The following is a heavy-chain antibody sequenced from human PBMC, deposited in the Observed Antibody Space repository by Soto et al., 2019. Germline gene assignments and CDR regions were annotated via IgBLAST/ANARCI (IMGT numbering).Heavy chain of an antibody. J-gene: IGHJ4*02. CDR3: TRGPRPISTGTGAY. V-gene: IGHV3-74*01. CDR2: IYNDGSYT. Sequence: GGSLRLSCAASGFIFKMYWMHWVRQTPGKGLVWISRIYNDGSYTDYADSVKGRFTISRDNVSDTLYLQMNNLRAEDSGLYYCTRGPRPISTGTGAYWGQGTQVTVS. D-gene: IGHD3-10*01. CDR1: GFIFKMYW.